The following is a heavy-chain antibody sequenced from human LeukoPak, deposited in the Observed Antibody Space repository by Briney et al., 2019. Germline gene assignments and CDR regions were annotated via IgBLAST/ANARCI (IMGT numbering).Heavy chain of an antibody. Sequence: ASVEVSCKASGADFNTHIINWVRQAPGQGLEWMGRIIPMRNLANYAHKFQGRVIITADKSRRTAYMELSSLTSDDTAVYYCARGKYCSGGECYSVRTSYDGFDPWGQGTVVSVSS. J-gene: IGHJ5*02. CDR3: ARGKYCSGGECYSVRTSYDGFDP. V-gene: IGHV1-69*02. CDR2: IIPMRNLA. CDR1: GADFNTHI. D-gene: IGHD2-15*01.